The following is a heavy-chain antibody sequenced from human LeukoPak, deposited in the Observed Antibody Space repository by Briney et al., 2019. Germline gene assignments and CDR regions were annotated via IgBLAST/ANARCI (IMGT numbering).Heavy chain of an antibody. CDR2: SSTSTVDT. D-gene: IGHD4-11*01. V-gene: IGHV1-18*01. CDR3: ARDDNYGIFVNVDY. J-gene: IGHJ4*02. Sequence: ASVKVSCKTSRYGFILYGICWVRQAPGQGPEWMGWSSTSTVDTKYTQKFQCIVTLTTDTSTRTSYRELSSLRSDDTAVYYCARDDNYGIFVNVDYWGQGTLVTVSS. CDR1: RYGFILYG.